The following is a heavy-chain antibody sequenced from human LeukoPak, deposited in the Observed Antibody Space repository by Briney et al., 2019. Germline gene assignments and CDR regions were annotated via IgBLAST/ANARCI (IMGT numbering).Heavy chain of an antibody. D-gene: IGHD5-24*01. CDR1: GCSISSYY. CDR2: IYYSGST. V-gene: IGHV4-59*01. Sequence: SETLSLTCTVSGCSISSYYWSWIRQPPGKGLEWIGYIYYSGSTNYNRSLKSRVTISVETSKRQFSLKLSSVTAADTAVYYCARFSPLGDGYVFDYGGQGTLVTVSS. CDR3: ARFSPLGDGYVFDY. J-gene: IGHJ4*02.